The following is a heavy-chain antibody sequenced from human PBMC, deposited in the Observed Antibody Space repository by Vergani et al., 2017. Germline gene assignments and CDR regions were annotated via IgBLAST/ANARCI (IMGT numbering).Heavy chain of an antibody. J-gene: IGHJ5*02. V-gene: IGHV1-46*01. D-gene: IGHD2-2*02. CDR3: ARGCGSTSCYKRGEDWFDP. Sequence: QVQLVQSGAEVKKPGASVKVSCQASGYTFTSYYIHWVRQAPGQGLKWMGIINPSGGSTNYAQKFQGRVTMTRDTSTSTVFMELSSLRSEDTAVYYCARGCGSTSCYKRGEDWFDPWGQGTLVTVSS. CDR2: INPSGGST. CDR1: GYTFTSYY.